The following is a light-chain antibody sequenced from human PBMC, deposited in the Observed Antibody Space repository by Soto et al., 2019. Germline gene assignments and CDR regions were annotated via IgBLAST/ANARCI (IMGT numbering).Light chain of an antibody. CDR2: GNS. J-gene: IGLJ2*01. CDR1: SSNIGAGYD. CDR3: QSYDSSLSEVV. Sequence: QSVLTQPPSVSGAPGQRVTISCTGSSSNIGAGYDVHWYQQLPGTAPKLLIYGNSNRPSGVPDRFSGSKSDTSASLAITGLQAEDEADYYCQSYDSSLSEVVFGGGTKLTVL. V-gene: IGLV1-40*01.